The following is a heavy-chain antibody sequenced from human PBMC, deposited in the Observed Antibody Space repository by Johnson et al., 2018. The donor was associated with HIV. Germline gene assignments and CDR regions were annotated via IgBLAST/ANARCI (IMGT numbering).Heavy chain of an antibody. Sequence: QVQLVESGGGVVQPGRSLRLSCAASGFTFSSYAMHWVRQAPGKGLEWVAVISYDGSNKYYADSVKGRFTISRDNSKNTLYLQMNSLRAEDTAVYYCAKDELYDILTGHYAPLFDIWGQGTMVTVSS. CDR1: GFTFSSYA. V-gene: IGHV3-30-3*01. CDR3: AKDELYDILTGHYAPLFDI. CDR2: ISYDGSNK. D-gene: IGHD3-9*01. J-gene: IGHJ3*02.